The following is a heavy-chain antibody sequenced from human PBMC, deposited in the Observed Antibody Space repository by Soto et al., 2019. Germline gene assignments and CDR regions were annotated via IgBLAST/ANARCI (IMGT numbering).Heavy chain of an antibody. CDR1: GESISGTIYY. CDR3: AKFRDPYDRSGYVAFDY. J-gene: IGHJ4*02. V-gene: IGHV4-39*06. Sequence: ASETLSLTCIVSGESISGTIYYWGWIRQPPGKGLEWIGNIYHSGSTYYNPSLKSRFTISRDNSKNTLIVQMNSLRAEDTAVYYCAKFRDPYDRSGYVAFDYWGQGTLVTVSS. D-gene: IGHD3-22*01. CDR2: IYHSGST.